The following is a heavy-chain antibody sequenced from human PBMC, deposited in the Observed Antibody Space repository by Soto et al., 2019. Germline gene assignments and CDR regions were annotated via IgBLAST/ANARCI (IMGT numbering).Heavy chain of an antibody. CDR1: GYTLTELS. CDR3: AIFNDRGDYGTDAYDI. D-gene: IGHD4-17*01. J-gene: IGHJ3*02. V-gene: IGHV1-24*01. Sequence: ASVKVSCKVSGYTLTELSMHWVRQAPGKGLEWMGGFDPEDGETIYAQKFQGRVTMTEDTSTDTAYMELSSLRSEDTAVYYCAIFNDRGDYGTDAYDIWGQGTMVTVSS. CDR2: FDPEDGET.